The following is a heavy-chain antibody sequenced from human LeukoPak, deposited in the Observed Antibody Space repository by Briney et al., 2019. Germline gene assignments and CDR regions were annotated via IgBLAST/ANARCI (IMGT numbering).Heavy chain of an antibody. V-gene: IGHV3-23*01. CDR2: IRSAVDTT. CDR3: AKHFCTGLDCSLFDS. D-gene: IGHD3-3*02. J-gene: IGHJ4*02. CDR1: GFTFSSYA. Sequence: GGSLRLSCAASGFTFSSYAMSWVRQAPGKGLEWVSGIRSAVDTTHYADSVKGRFIISRDNSKNTLSLQLNSLRPEDTALYYCAKHFCTGLDCSLFDSWGQGTLVTVSS.